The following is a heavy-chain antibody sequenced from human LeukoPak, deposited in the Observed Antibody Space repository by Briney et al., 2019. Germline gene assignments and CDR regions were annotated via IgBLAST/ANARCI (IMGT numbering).Heavy chain of an antibody. CDR1: GFTFNSYA. Sequence: GGSLRLSCAASGFTFNSYAVSWVRQAPGKGLEWVSGISDSGDFTYYADSVKGRFTISRDNSKNTLFVQMSSLRAEDTVVYYCAKGSRQFSRDKAGPIDYWGQGTLVTVSS. V-gene: IGHV3-23*01. CDR2: ISDSGDFT. D-gene: IGHD6-19*01. CDR3: AKGSRQFSRDKAGPIDY. J-gene: IGHJ4*02.